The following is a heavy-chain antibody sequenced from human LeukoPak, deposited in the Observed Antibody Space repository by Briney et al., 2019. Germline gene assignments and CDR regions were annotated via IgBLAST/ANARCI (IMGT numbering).Heavy chain of an antibody. Sequence: GESLKISCKASGYTFTSYGISWVRQAPGQGLEWMGWISAYNGNTNYAQKLQGRVTMTTDTSTSTAYMELRSLRSDDTAVYYCARYYSSGWNYYYGMDVWGQGTTVTVSS. J-gene: IGHJ6*02. CDR3: ARYYSSGWNYYYGMDV. D-gene: IGHD6-19*01. CDR1: GYTFTSYG. V-gene: IGHV1-18*01. CDR2: ISAYNGNT.